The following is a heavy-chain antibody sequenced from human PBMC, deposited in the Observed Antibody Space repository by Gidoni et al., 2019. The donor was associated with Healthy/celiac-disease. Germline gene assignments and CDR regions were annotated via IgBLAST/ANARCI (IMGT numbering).Heavy chain of an antibody. Sequence: QVQLVESGGGVVQPGRSLRLSCAASGFNFSSYGMHWVRQAPGKGLEWVAVISYDGSNKYYADSVKGRFTISRDNSKNTLYLQMNSLRAEDTAVYYCAKEAAVVPAAPLLDYWGQGTLVTVSS. CDR1: GFNFSSYG. CDR2: ISYDGSNK. D-gene: IGHD2-2*01. CDR3: AKEAAVVPAAPLLDY. J-gene: IGHJ4*02. V-gene: IGHV3-30*18.